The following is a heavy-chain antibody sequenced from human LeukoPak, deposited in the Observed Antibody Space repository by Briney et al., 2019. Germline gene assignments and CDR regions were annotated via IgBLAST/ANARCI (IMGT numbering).Heavy chain of an antibody. V-gene: IGHV3-21*01. CDR1: GFTFSSYT. J-gene: IGHJ4*02. CDR3: ARTANFAAGYYTDY. CDR2: ISGSSRHK. Sequence: PGGSLRLSCAASGFTFSSYTMNWVRQAPGKGLEWFSSISGSSRHKYYADSMKGRFTISRDNAKNSLYLQMNSLRAEDTAVYYCARTANFAAGYYTDYWGQGTLVTVSS. D-gene: IGHD6-13*01.